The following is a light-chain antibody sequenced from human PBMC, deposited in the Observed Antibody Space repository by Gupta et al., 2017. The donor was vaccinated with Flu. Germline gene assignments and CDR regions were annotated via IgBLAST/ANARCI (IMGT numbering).Light chain of an antibody. J-gene: IGLJ3*02. CDR3: WSYGGDSTVV. Sequence: SITISCTGTSSDVGGFHLVSWYQQHPGKAPILLIYEVNKRPSGVSHRFSGSKSGNTASLTISGLQTEDEGDYYCWSYGGDSTVVCGGGTKLTVL. V-gene: IGLV2-23*02. CDR1: SSDVGGFHL. CDR2: EVN.